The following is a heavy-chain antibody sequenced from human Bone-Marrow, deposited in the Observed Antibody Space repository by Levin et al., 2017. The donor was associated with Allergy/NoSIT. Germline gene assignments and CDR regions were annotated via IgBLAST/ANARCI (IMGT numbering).Heavy chain of an antibody. CDR3: ARAVYYSSGWYFPFDY. CDR2: IIPIFGTA. V-gene: IGHV1-69*13. CDR1: GGTFSSYA. Sequence: GASVKVSCKASGGTFSSYAISWVRQAPGQGLEWMGGIIPIFGTANYAQKFQGRVTITADESTSTAYMELSSLRSEDTAVYYCARAVYYSSGWYFPFDYWGQGTLVTVSS. D-gene: IGHD6-19*01. J-gene: IGHJ4*02.